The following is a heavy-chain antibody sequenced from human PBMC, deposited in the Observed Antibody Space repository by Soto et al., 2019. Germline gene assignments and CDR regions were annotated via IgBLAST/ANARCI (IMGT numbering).Heavy chain of an antibody. J-gene: IGHJ4*02. V-gene: IGHV3-11*01. CDR2: ISSSGSTI. CDR3: ARVAVATPPDY. D-gene: IGHD6-19*01. Sequence: PGGSLRLSCAASEFTFSNYAMSWVRQAPGKGLEWVSGISSSGSTIYYADSVKGRFTISRDNAKNSLYLQMNSLRAEDTAVYYCARVAVATPPDYWGQGTLVTVSS. CDR1: EFTFSNYA.